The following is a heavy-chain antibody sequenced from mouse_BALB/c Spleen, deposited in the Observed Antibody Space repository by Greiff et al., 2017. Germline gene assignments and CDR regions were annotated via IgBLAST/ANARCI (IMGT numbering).Heavy chain of an antibody. J-gene: IGHJ4*01. CDR2: ILPGSGST. CDR1: GYTFSSYW. D-gene: IGHD2-2*01. Sequence: QVQLKQSGAELMKPGASVKISCKATGYTFSSYWIEWVKQRPGHGLEWIGEILPGSGSTNYNEKFKGKATFTADTSSNTAYMQLSSLTSEDSAVYCCARSGLRLYAMEYWGKGTSVTVSS. CDR3: ARSGLRLYAMEY. V-gene: IGHV1-9*01.